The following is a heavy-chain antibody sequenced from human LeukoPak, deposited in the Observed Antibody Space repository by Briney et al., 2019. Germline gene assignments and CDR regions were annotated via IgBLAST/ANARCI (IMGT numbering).Heavy chain of an antibody. J-gene: IGHJ4*02. Sequence: GGSLRLSCAASGFTFSSYWMHWVRQAPGKGLEWVSGISWNSGSIGYANSVKGRFTISRDNAKNSLYLQMNSLRAEDMALYYCAKGVTAMGAPSHFDYWGQGTLVTVSS. CDR3: AKGVTAMGAPSHFDY. CDR1: GFTFSSYW. CDR2: ISWNSGSI. D-gene: IGHD5-18*01. V-gene: IGHV3-9*03.